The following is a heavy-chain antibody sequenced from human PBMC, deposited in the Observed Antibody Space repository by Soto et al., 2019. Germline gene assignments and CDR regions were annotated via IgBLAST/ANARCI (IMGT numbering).Heavy chain of an antibody. CDR3: ARDRYCSSTSCYSYYYYGMDV. D-gene: IGHD2-2*02. Sequence: QVQLVQSGAEVKKPGASVKVSCKASGYTFTSYGISWVRQAPGQGLEWMGGISAYNGNTNYAQKLQGRVTMTTDTSTSTAYMELRSLRSDDTAVYYCARDRYCSSTSCYSYYYYGMDVWGQGTTVTVSS. J-gene: IGHJ6*02. V-gene: IGHV1-18*04. CDR1: GYTFTSYG. CDR2: ISAYNGNT.